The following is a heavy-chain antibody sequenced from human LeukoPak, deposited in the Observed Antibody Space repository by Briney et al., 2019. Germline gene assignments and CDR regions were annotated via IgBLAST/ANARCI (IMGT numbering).Heavy chain of an antibody. V-gene: IGHV4-61*02. D-gene: IGHD4/OR15-4a*01. CDR1: GDSISNSRHY. CDR3: ARDGVVTMELDY. CDR2: IYPSGNT. J-gene: IGHJ4*02. Sequence: SETLSLTCTVSGDSISNSRHYWSWIRQPAGMGLEWIGRIYPSGNTNYNPSLKGRFTISLDTSKNQFSLILRSVTATDTAMYYCARDGVVTMELDYWGQGTLVTVSS.